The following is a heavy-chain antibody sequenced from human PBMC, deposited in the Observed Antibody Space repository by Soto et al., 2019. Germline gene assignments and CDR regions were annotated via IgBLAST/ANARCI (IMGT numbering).Heavy chain of an antibody. J-gene: IGHJ6*02. Sequence: QVQLVQSGAEVKKPGSSVKVSCKASGGTFSSYTISWVRQAPGQGLEWMGRIIPILGIANYAQKFQGRVTITADKSTSTAYMDLTSLRSEDRAGYYCARGSHYYYYGRDVWGQGTTVTVSS. CDR3: ARGSHYYYYGRDV. CDR2: IIPILGIA. V-gene: IGHV1-69*02. CDR1: GGTFSSYT.